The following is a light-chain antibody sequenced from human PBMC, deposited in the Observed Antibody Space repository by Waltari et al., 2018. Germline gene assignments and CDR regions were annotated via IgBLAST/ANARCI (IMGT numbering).Light chain of an antibody. CDR3: AAWDDNLSVV. Sequence: QSVLTQPPSASGTPGQRVTISCSGSSSNIGSNYVYCYQQLPGTAPKLLISKNSQRPSGGPARFSGSKSGTSASLDISGLLSEDEADYYCAAWDDNLSVVFGGGTKLTVL. CDR2: KNS. J-gene: IGLJ2*01. CDR1: SSNIGSNY. V-gene: IGLV1-47*01.